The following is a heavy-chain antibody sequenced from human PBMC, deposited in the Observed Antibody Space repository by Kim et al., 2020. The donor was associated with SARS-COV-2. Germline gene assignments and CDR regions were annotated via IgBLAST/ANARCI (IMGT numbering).Heavy chain of an antibody. CDR3: ARPITMIVRGYYYYGMDV. D-gene: IGHD3-22*01. Sequence: ASVKVSCKASGYTFTSYYMHWVRQAPGQGLEWMGIINPSGGSTSYAQKFQGRVTMTRDTSTSTVYMELSSLRSEDTAVYYCARPITMIVRGYYYYGMDVWGQGTTVTVSS. V-gene: IGHV1-46*01. CDR2: INPSGGST. J-gene: IGHJ6*02. CDR1: GYTFTSYY.